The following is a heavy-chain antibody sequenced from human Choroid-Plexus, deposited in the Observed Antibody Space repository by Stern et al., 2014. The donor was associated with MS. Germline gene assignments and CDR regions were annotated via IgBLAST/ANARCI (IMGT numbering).Heavy chain of an antibody. D-gene: IGHD2-15*01. CDR2: ISYDGSDK. CDR3: AKARQWSTYFFDY. J-gene: IGHJ4*02. Sequence: QMQLVQSGGGVAQPGRPLILSCAASGFTFSNFGMHWVRQAPGKGLEWVALISYDGSDKYYADSVKGRFTIFRDNSKKTLDMHMNSLRAEAAAVYYCAKARQWSTYFFDYWGQGSLVTVSS. V-gene: IGHV3-30*18. CDR1: GFTFSNFG.